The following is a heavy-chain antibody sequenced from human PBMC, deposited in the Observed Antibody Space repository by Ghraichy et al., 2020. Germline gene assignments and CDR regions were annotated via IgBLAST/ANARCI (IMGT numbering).Heavy chain of an antibody. CDR1: GYTFTGYY. J-gene: IGHJ6*02. CDR2: INPNSGGT. Sequence: ASVKVSCKASGYTFTGYYMHWVRQAPGQGLEWMGWINPNSGGTNYAQKFQGRVTMTRDTSISTAYMELSRLRSDDTAVYYCARGGGLDYYYYGMDVWGQGTTVTVSS. D-gene: IGHD1-26*01. CDR3: ARGGGLDYYYYGMDV. V-gene: IGHV1-2*02.